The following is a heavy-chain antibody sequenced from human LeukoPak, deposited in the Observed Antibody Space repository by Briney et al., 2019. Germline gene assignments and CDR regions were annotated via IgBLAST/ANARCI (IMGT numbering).Heavy chain of an antibody. V-gene: IGHV1-69*10. J-gene: IGHJ6*02. CDR3: ARVVHGYSYGGDYYYGMDV. D-gene: IGHD5-18*01. CDR1: GGTFSSYA. CDR2: IIPIFGIA. Sequence: ASVKVSCKASGGTFSSYAISWVRQAPGQGLEWMGGIIPIFGIANYAQKFQGRVTITADKSTSTAYMELSSLRSEDTAVYYCARVVHGYSYGGDYYYGMDVWGQGTTVTVSS.